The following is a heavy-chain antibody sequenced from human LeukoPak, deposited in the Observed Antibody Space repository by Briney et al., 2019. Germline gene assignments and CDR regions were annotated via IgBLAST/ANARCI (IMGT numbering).Heavy chain of an antibody. Sequence: PPETLSLTCTVSGASITSDYWSWIRQPPGKGLEWIGNIYYSGSANYNPSLNNRVTILLDMSMNQFSLKLSSVTAADTAVYYCAREPLRAESRWFDPWGQGSLVTVSS. CDR1: GASITSDY. CDR2: IYYSGSA. V-gene: IGHV4-59*01. CDR3: AREPLRAESRWFDP. J-gene: IGHJ5*02. D-gene: IGHD1-26*01.